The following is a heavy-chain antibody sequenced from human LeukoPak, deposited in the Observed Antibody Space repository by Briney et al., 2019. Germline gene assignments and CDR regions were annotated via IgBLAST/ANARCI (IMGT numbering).Heavy chain of an antibody. CDR2: IYYSGST. CDR1: GGSISSGGYY. Sequence: SETLSLTCTVSGGSISSGGYYWSWIRQHPGKGLEWIGYIYYSGSTYYNPSLKSRVTISVDTSKNQFSLKLSSVTAADTAVYYCASRNNDSGYGRFDYWGQGTLVTVSS. J-gene: IGHJ4*02. CDR3: ASRNNDSGYGRFDY. V-gene: IGHV4-31*03. D-gene: IGHD5-12*01.